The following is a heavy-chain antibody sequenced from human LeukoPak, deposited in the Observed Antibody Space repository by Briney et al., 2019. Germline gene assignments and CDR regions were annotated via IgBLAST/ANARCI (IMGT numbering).Heavy chain of an antibody. CDR1: GITLSNYG. V-gene: IGHV3-23*01. D-gene: IGHD3-22*01. Sequence: PGGSLRLSCAVSGITLSNYGMSWVRQAPGKGLEWVAGISDRGSRTNYADSVKGRFTISTDHPKNTLYLQMNSLRAEDTAVYFCAKRGVVIRVILVGFHKEAYYFDSWGRGALVTVSS. CDR2: ISDRGSRT. J-gene: IGHJ4*02. CDR3: AKRGVVIRVILVGFHKEAYYFDS.